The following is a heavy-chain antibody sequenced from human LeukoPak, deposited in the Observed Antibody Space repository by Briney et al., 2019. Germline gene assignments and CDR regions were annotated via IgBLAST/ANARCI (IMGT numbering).Heavy chain of an antibody. CDR3: ARDSSNDAFDI. J-gene: IGHJ3*02. CDR1: GFTFSSNS. CDR2: ISSSSSYI. V-gene: IGHV3-21*01. Sequence: GGSLRLSCAASGFTFSSNSMNWVRQAPGKGLEWVSSISSSSSYIYYADSVKGRFTISRDNAKNSLYLQMNSLRAEDTAVYYCARDSSNDAFDIWGQGTMVTVSS.